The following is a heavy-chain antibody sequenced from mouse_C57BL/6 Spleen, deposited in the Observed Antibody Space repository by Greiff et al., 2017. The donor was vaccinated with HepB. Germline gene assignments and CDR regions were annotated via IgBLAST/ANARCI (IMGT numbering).Heavy chain of an antibody. V-gene: IGHV5-4*01. J-gene: IGHJ2*01. CDR1: GFTFSSYA. Sequence: DVHLVESGGGLVKPGGSLKLSCAASGFTFSSYAMSWVRQTPEKRLEWVATISDGGSYTYYPDNVKGRFTISRDNAKNNLYLQMSHLKSEDTAMYYCARDGRRGAFDYWGQGTTLTVSS. CDR3: ARDGRRGAFDY. CDR2: ISDGGSYT.